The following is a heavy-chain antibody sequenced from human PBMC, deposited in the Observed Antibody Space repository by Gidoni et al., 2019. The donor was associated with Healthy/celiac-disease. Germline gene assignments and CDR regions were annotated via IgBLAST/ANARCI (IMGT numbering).Heavy chain of an antibody. J-gene: IGHJ4*02. D-gene: IGHD3-10*01. CDR1: GGSFSGYY. V-gene: IGHV4-34*01. CDR3: ARGLKFGD. CDR2: INHSGST. Sequence: QVQLQQWGAGLLKPPETLSLTCAVYGGSFSGYYWSWIRQPPGKGLEWIGEINHSGSTNYNPSLKSRVTISVDTSKNQFSLKLSSVTAADTAVYYCARGLKFGDWGQGTLVTVSS.